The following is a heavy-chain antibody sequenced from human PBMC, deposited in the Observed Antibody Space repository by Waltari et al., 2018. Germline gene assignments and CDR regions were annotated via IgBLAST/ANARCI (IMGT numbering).Heavy chain of an antibody. J-gene: IGHJ3*02. CDR2: IYTGGST. CDR3: AKEGGGVTFDI. Sequence: EVQLLQSGGGLVQPGGSLRLSCAGSGFAFSNSVMSWVRQAPGKGLEWVSVIYTGGSTHYADSVKGRFTVPRDNSKSTLYLQMDTLTPEDTAVYYCAKEGGGVTFDIWGQGTMVTVSS. CDR1: GFAFSNSV. D-gene: IGHD2-8*02. V-gene: IGHV3-23*03.